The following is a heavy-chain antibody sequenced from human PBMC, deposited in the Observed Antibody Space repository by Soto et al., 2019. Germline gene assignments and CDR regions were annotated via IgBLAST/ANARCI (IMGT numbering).Heavy chain of an antibody. J-gene: IGHJ4*02. Sequence: PGGSLRLSCAASGFTFSSYAMHWVRQAPGKGLEGVTVISYDGNNKYYADSVEGRFTISRDNSKNTLYLQMNSRRTEDTGSYYCASTKQTTVTSPPAELWGQGTLVTVAS. CDR1: GFTFSSYA. CDR2: ISYDGNNK. D-gene: IGHD4-17*01. V-gene: IGHV3-30-3*01. CDR3: ASTKQTTVTSPPAEL.